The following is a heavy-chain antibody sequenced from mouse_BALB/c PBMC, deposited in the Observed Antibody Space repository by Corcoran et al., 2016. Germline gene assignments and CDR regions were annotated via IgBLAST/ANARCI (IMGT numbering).Heavy chain of an antibody. Sequence: EVQLQQSGPELVKPGASVKISCKTSGYPFTAYTMQWVQQSHGRSLEWIGGVNPNNGGTTYNQKFKGKATLTVDKSSSTAYMELRSLTSEDSAVYYCARSLYYGSSCGYWGQGTTLTVS. CDR2: VNPNNGGT. D-gene: IGHD1-1*01. V-gene: IGHV1-18*01. CDR3: ARSLYYGSSCGY. CDR1: GYPFTAYT. J-gene: IGHJ2*01.